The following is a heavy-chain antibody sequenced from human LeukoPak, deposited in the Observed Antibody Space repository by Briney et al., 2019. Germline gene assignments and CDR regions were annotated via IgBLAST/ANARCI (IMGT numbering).Heavy chain of an antibody. D-gene: IGHD6-6*01. J-gene: IGHJ3*02. V-gene: IGHV2-5*02. CDR2: IYWDGSK. Sequence: SGPTLVKPTQTLTLTCTFSGFSLSTSGVGVGWIRQPPGKALEWLALIYWDGSKPYSPSLKSRLTITEDTSKNQVVLTIVDMAPVDTATYYCAYRRYSTSSFGSFDIWGQGTMVTVSS. CDR1: GFSLSTSGVG. CDR3: AYRRYSTSSFGSFDI.